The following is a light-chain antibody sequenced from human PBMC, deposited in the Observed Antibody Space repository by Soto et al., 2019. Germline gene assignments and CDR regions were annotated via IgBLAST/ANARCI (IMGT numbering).Light chain of an antibody. J-gene: IGKJ4*01. Sequence: ELTQSPGTLSSSPGDRATLSCRASQSVSYYLAWYQQKPGQATRIIIYDASSRDTGVQDRLSASVSGTDFTLTIRRLEPEDFAVYYCQHCQPYGDSPPLTCGGGTKVDIK. CDR3: QHCQPYGDSPPLT. V-gene: IGKV3-20*01. CDR2: DAS. CDR1: QSVSYY.